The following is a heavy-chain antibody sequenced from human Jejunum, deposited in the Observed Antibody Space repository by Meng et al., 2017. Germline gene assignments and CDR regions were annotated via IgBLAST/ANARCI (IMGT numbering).Heavy chain of an antibody. CDR2: INTKTGNP. V-gene: IGHV7-4-1*02. D-gene: IGHD1-26*01. CDR3: ATSGGGFDY. Sequence: QVQRVQSGSELKKPGASVKVSCMASAYTFTNYDINWVRQAPGQGLEWMGWINTKTGNPMYAQGFTGRFVFSLDTSVSTAHLHISTLTPEDTAVYYCATSGGGFDYWGQGTLVTVSS. J-gene: IGHJ4*02. CDR1: AYTFTNYD.